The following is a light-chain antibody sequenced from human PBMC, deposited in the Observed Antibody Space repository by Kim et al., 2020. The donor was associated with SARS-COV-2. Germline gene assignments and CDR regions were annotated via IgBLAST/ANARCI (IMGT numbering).Light chain of an antibody. V-gene: IGLV4-69*01. CDR2: LNSDGSH. CDR1: RGHITYS. Sequence: GASGKVTCHRSRGHITYSIAWHQHRPEKGPRYLMKLNSDGSHTKGDGIPDRFSGSSSGAERYLTISSLQSEDEADYYCQTWDTGMVFGGGTQLTVL. J-gene: IGLJ2*01. CDR3: QTWDTGMV.